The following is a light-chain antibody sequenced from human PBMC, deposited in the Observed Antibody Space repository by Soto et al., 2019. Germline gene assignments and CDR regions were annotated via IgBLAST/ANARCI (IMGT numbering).Light chain of an antibody. Sequence: SSELIQPPSVSVAPGQTAGISCGGVNVASKSVHWYQQKPVQAPILVLYDDSDRPSGIPERISGSKSGNTATLTISRVEAEDEADYYCQVWDSSSDVVFGGGTKLTVL. CDR2: DDS. CDR3: QVWDSSSDVV. CDR1: NVASKS. J-gene: IGLJ2*01. V-gene: IGLV3-21*02.